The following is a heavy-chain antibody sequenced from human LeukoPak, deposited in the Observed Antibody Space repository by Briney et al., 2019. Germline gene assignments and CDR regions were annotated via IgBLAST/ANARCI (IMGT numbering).Heavy chain of an antibody. Sequence: PGGSLRLSCAASGFTFSSYAMSWAPQAPGKALECVSAISGSGGSTYYADSVKGRFTISRDNSKNTLYLQMNSLRAEDTAVYYCAKDRDYYGSGSLPDYWGQGTLVTVSS. D-gene: IGHD3-10*01. CDR3: AKDRDYYGSGSLPDY. CDR1: GFTFSSYA. V-gene: IGHV3-23*01. CDR2: ISGSGGST. J-gene: IGHJ4*02.